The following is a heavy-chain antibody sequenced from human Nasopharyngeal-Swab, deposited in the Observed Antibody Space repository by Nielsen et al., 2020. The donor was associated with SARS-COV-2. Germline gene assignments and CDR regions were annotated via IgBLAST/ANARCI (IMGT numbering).Heavy chain of an antibody. D-gene: IGHD3-3*01. J-gene: IGHJ3*01. CDR3: ASDTIRDFWGGHDAFDV. CDR1: GGSISRYK. V-gene: IGHV4-4*07. Sequence: SETRAINCRVSGGSISRYKWSGIRQPAGKGLEWIGRGYNSGSTNYNPTLKSRVTMSVDASRNVFSLNLSSLTAADTAVYYCASDTIRDFWGGHDAFDVWGQGTRVAVSS. CDR2: GYNSGST.